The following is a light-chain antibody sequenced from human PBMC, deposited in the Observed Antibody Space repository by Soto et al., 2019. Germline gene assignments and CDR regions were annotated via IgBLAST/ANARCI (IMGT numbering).Light chain of an antibody. V-gene: IGKV3D-15*01. J-gene: IGKJ5*01. CDR1: QSVRSN. CDR3: QQYNNWRLT. Sequence: EIVMTQSPATLSVSPGERATLSCRANQSVRSNLAWYQQRPGQAPRLLIYGASTRATGIPARFSGSGSGTEFTLTISSLQSEDFAVYYCQQYNNWRLTFGQGTRLEIK. CDR2: GAS.